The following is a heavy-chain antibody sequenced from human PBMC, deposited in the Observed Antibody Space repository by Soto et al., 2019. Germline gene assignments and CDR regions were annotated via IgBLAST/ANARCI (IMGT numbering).Heavy chain of an antibody. J-gene: IGHJ5*02. Sequence: LRLSCAASGFTFSNYGMHWVRQAPGKGLEWVAVLRDDADDTYYADSVKGRFTISRDNSKNTLYLQMRSLRAEDTAVYYCARPYSSNSNWFDPWGQGTLVTVSS. V-gene: IGHV3-33*01. CDR3: ARPYSSNSNWFDP. D-gene: IGHD6-19*01. CDR1: GFTFSNYG. CDR2: LRDDADDT.